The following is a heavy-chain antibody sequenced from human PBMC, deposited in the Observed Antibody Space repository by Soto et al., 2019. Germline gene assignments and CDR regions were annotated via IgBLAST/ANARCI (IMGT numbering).Heavy chain of an antibody. V-gene: IGHV3-15*01. D-gene: IGHD4-4*01. CDR2: IKSKTDGGTT. CDR3: TTDGRDYSNYLLS. CDR1: GFTFSNAW. J-gene: IGHJ5*02. Sequence: GGSLRLSCAASGFTFSNAWMSWVRQAPGKGLEWVGRIKSKTDGGTTDYAAPVKGRFTISRDDSKNTLYLQMNSLKTEDTAVYYCTTDGRDYSNYLLSWGQGTLVTVSS.